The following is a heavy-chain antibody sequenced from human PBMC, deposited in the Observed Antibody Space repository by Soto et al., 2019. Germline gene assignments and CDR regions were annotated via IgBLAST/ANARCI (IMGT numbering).Heavy chain of an antibody. CDR1: GYPLTAYY. CDR3: ARKLERRGSYYYYHDIDV. J-gene: IGHJ6*02. D-gene: IGHD1-1*01. Sequence: SVKVSYTAPGYPLTAYYMHWVRQALGQGLEWMGWINPNSGGTNYAQKFQGRITMTRDTSISTAYMELSRLRSDETAVYYCARKLERRGSYYYYHDIDVWGQGTTVTGSS. V-gene: IGHV1-2*02. CDR2: INPNSGGT.